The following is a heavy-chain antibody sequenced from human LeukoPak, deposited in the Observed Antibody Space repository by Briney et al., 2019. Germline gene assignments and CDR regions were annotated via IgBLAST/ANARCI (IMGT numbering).Heavy chain of an antibody. CDR3: AKGYCSSTSCPNWFDP. Sequence: ASVKISCKASGYTFTDYYMHWVQQAPGKGLEWMGRVDPEDGETIYAEKFQGRVTITADTSTDTAYMELSSLRAEDTAVYYCAKGYCSSTSCPNWFDPWGQGTLVTVSS. D-gene: IGHD2-2*01. CDR2: VDPEDGET. CDR1: GYTFTDYY. J-gene: IGHJ5*02. V-gene: IGHV1-69-2*01.